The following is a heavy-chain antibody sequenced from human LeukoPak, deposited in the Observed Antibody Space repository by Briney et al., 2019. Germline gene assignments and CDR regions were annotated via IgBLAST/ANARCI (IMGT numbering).Heavy chain of an antibody. CDR2: IYYSGST. Sequence: SETLSLTCTVSGGSISSSSYYWGWIRQPPGKGLEWIGSIYYSGSTYYNPSLKSRVTISVDTSKNQFSLKLSSVTAADTAVYYCARYSGSYYDLDYWGQGTLVTVSS. D-gene: IGHD1-26*01. J-gene: IGHJ4*02. CDR3: ARYSGSYYDLDY. CDR1: GGSISSSSYY. V-gene: IGHV4-39*07.